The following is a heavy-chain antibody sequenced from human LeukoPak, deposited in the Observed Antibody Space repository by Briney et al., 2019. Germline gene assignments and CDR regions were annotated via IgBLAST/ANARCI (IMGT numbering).Heavy chain of an antibody. CDR3: AKGCPYSSSWGGKFDH. J-gene: IGHJ4*02. V-gene: IGHV3-23*01. D-gene: IGHD6-13*01. Sequence: PGGSLRLSCAASGFTFSSYAMNWVRQAPGKGLEWVSSISGSGDRTYYADSVNGRFTISRDNSKNTLYLQMNSLRAEDTAIYYCAKGCPYSSSWGGKFDHWGQGTLVTVSS. CDR2: ISGSGDRT. CDR1: GFTFSSYA.